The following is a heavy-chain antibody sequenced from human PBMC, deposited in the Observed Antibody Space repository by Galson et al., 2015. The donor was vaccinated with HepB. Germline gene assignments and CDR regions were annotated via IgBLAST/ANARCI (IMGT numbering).Heavy chain of an antibody. CDR3: ARVQETCSGGSCYNWFDP. D-gene: IGHD2-15*01. CDR1: GYTFTSYG. V-gene: IGHV1-18*01. J-gene: IGHJ5*02. CDR2: ISAYNGNT. Sequence: SVKVSCKASGYTFTSYGISWVRQAPGQGLEWMGWISAYNGNTNYAQKLQGRVTMTTDTSTSTAYMELRSLRSDDTAVYYCARVQETCSGGSCYNWFDPWGQGTLVTVSS.